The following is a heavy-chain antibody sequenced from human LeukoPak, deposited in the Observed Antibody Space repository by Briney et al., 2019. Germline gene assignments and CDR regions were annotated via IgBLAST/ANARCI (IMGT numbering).Heavy chain of an antibody. V-gene: IGHV3-30-3*01. Sequence: PGGSLRLSCAASGFTFSSYAMHWVRQAPGKGLEWVAVISYDGSNKYYADSVKGRFTISRDNSKNTLYLQMNSLRAEDTAVYYCARETKLAGFSGGLGFNYWGRGTLVTVSS. CDR1: GFTFSSYA. J-gene: IGHJ4*02. D-gene: IGHD6-19*01. CDR3: ARETKLAGFSGGLGFNY. CDR2: ISYDGSNK.